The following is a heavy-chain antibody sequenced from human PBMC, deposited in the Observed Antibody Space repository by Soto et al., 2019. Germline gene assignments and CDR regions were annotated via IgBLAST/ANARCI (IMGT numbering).Heavy chain of an antibody. CDR2: ISSSSGHI. V-gene: IGHV3-21*01. Sequence: LRLSCAASGFTSSSYSMNWVRQAPGKGLEWVSSISSSSGHIYYADSLKGRFTISRDNAKNSLYLQMNSLRAEDTAVYYCTRHWLATREFDYWGQGTLVTVSS. CDR1: GFTSSSYS. J-gene: IGHJ4*02. CDR3: TRHWLATREFDY. D-gene: IGHD1-26*01.